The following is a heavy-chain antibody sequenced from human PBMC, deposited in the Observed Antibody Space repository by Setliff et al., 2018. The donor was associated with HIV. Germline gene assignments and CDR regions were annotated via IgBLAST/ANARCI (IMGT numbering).Heavy chain of an antibody. Sequence: SETLSLTCNVSGGSIGSYHWAWIRQSPGKGLEYVGNIRHSGYTNYNPSLKSRLNMSVDTSNYQISLKLTAVTAADTAVYYCAREFSERSPNPDHYYYYMDVWGKGTTVTVSS. D-gene: IGHD6-19*01. J-gene: IGHJ6*03. CDR1: GGSIGSYH. V-gene: IGHV4-59*01. CDR3: AREFSERSPNPDHYYYYMDV. CDR2: IRHSGYT.